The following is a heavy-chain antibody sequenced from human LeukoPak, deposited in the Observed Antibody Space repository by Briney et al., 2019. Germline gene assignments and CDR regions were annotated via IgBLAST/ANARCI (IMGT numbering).Heavy chain of an antibody. V-gene: IGHV3-23*01. CDR1: GFTFSSYA. D-gene: IGHD1-14*01. CDR2: ISGSGSST. CDR3: ANRIPTAR. Sequence: PGGSLRLSCAASGFTFSSYAMSWVRQAQGQGLEWGSAISGSGSSTYYADSVKGRFTISRDNSKNTLYLQMNSLRAEGTAVYYCANRIPTARWGQGTLVTVSS. J-gene: IGHJ4*02.